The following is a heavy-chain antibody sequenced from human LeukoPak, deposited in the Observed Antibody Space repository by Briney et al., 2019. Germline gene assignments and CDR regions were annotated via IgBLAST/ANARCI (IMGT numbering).Heavy chain of an antibody. CDR2: IDPNSDNI. J-gene: IGHJ4*02. V-gene: IGHV1-2*02. Sequence: ASVEVSCKASGYTFTGCFIHYVRQAPGQGPEWMGWIDPNSDNIRYSETFKDRVTMTRDTSTNTAYMELSWLRSDDTAVYYCARSAYNYGYVYFDHWGQGTLVIVSS. CDR3: ARSAYNYGYVYFDH. CDR1: GYTFTGCF. D-gene: IGHD5-18*01.